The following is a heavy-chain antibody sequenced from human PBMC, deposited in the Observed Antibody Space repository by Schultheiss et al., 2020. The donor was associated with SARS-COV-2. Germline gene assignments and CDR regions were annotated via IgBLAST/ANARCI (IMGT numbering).Heavy chain of an antibody. D-gene: IGHD1-1*01. CDR1: GFTFSSYA. CDR2: ISYDGSNK. CDR3: ARGGGNWNGY. V-gene: IGHV3-30*04. J-gene: IGHJ4*02. Sequence: GESLKISCAASGFTFSSYAMHWVRQAPGKGLEWVAVISYDGSNKYYADSVKGRFTISRDNSKNTLYLQMNSLRAEDTAVYYCARGGGNWNGYWGQGTLVTVSS.